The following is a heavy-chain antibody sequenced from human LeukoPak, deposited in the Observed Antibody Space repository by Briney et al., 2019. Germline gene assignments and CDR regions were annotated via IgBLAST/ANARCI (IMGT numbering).Heavy chain of an antibody. CDR2: ISGSGGST. CDR1: GFTFSSYA. Sequence: TGGSLRLSCAASGFTFSSYAMSWVRQAPGKGLEWVSAISGSGGSTYYADSVKGRFTISRDNSKNTLYLQMNSLRAADTAVYYCAKVGSRRNYYYYYMDVWGKGTTVTVSS. V-gene: IGHV3-23*01. CDR3: AKVGSRRNYYYYYMDV. J-gene: IGHJ6*03. D-gene: IGHD2-2*03.